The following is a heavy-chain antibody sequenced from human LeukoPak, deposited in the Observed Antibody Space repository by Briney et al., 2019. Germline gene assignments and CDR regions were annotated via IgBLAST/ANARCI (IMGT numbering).Heavy chain of an antibody. CDR1: GYTFTGYY. CDR3: ARDPQGAVAGTFLDY. D-gene: IGHD6-19*01. V-gene: IGHV1-2*02. CDR2: FNPNSGGT. J-gene: IGHJ4*02. Sequence: ASVKVSCKASGYTFTGYYMHWVRQAPGQGLEWIGWFNPNSGGTNYAQKFQGRVTMTRDTSISTAYMELSRLRSDDTAVYYCARDPQGAVAGTFLDYWGQGTLVTVSS.